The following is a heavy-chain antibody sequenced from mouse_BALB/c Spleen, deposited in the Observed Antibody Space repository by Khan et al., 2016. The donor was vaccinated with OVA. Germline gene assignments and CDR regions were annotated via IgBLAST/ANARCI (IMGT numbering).Heavy chain of an antibody. CDR2: ISYSGAS. CDR3: ASMTPTYYRGTFEGYYFDS. CDR1: GYSITSDYA. J-gene: IGHJ2*01. Sequence: EVQLQESGPGLVKPSQSLSLTCTVTGYSITSDYAWNWIRQFPGNILEWMGYISYSGASAYNPSLKSRTSITRDTSKNQFFLQFNSVTTEDTATSDSASMTPTYYRGTFEGYYFDSWGQGTTLTVSS. D-gene: IGHD1-1*02. V-gene: IGHV3-2*02.